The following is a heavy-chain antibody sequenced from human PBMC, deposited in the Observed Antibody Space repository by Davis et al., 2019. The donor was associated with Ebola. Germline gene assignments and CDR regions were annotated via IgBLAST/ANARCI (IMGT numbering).Heavy chain of an antibody. V-gene: IGHV3-73*01. CDR2: IRSKANSYAT. CDR3: TTTTSYFDY. Sequence: PGGPLRPSCAAPGFTFSGSAMHWVRQASGKGLEWVGRIRSKANSYATAYAASVKGRFTISRDDSKNTAYLQMNSLKTEDTAVYYCTTTTSYFDYWGQGTLVTVSS. J-gene: IGHJ4*02. CDR1: GFTFSGSA. D-gene: IGHD1-14*01.